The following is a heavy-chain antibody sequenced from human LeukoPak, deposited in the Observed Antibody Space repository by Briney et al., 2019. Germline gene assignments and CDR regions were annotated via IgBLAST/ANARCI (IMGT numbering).Heavy chain of an antibody. V-gene: IGHV1-2*02. CDR2: IDPNSGGT. J-gene: IGHJ4*02. D-gene: IGHD3-22*01. Sequence: EASVKVSCKASGYTFTDYYMHWVRQAPGQGLEWMGWIDPNSGGTHSVQKFQGRVTMTRDTSISTAYMELSRLRSDDTAMYFCARVRDNMIEDYWGQGTLVTVSS. CDR1: GYTFTDYY. CDR3: ARVRDNMIEDY.